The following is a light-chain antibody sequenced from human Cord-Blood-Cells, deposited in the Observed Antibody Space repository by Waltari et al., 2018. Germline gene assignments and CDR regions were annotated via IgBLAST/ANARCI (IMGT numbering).Light chain of an antibody. CDR2: AAS. J-gene: IGKJ2*01. CDR1: QSISTY. Sequence: DIQMTQSPSSLSASVGDRVTITCRASQSISTYLNWYQQKPGKATKLLIYAASSLQSGVPSRFRGSGSGTDFTLTISSLQPEDFATYYCQQSYSTPRTFGQGTKLEIK. V-gene: IGKV1-39*01. CDR3: QQSYSTPRT.